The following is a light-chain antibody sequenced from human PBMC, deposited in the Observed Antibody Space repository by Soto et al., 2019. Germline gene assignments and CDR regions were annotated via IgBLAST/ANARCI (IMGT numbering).Light chain of an antibody. V-gene: IGLV1-40*01. CDR2: GNS. J-gene: IGLJ2*01. CDR3: QSYDNSLSAL. CDR1: SSNIGAGHD. Sequence: QPVLTQPPSVSGAPGQRVTISCTGSSSNIGAGHDVHWYQQLPGTAPKLLIYGNSIRPSGVPDRFSGSKSGTSASLAITGLQAEDEADYYCQSYDNSLSALFGGGTKVTVL.